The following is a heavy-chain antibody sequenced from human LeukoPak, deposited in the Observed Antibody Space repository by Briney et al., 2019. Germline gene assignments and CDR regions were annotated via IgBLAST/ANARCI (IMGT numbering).Heavy chain of an antibody. Sequence: GGSLRLSCTASGFTFRNYVMTWVRQAPGKGPEWISLIHGSGLIANYLESVKGRFTISRDNSRNTLYLQMNSLTVEDTALYYCARDDAPAGGFLDSWGRGTLVTVSS. CDR1: GFTFRNYV. D-gene: IGHD3-16*01. CDR3: ARDDAPAGGFLDS. CDR2: IHGSGLIA. J-gene: IGHJ4*02. V-gene: IGHV3-23*01.